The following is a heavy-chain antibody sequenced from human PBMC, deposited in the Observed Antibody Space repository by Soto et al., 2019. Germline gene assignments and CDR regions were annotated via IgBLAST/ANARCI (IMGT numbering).Heavy chain of an antibody. D-gene: IGHD2-2*01. CDR1: GGTFSSYS. CDR3: ARDRMKVPAASDAFDI. CDR2: IIPIFGTA. J-gene: IGHJ3*02. V-gene: IGHV1-69*13. Sequence: SVKVSCKASGGTFSSYSISWVLQAPGQGLEWMGGIIPIFGTANYAQKFQGRVTITADESTSTAYMELSSLRSEDTAVYYCARDRMKVPAASDAFDIWGQGTMVTVSS.